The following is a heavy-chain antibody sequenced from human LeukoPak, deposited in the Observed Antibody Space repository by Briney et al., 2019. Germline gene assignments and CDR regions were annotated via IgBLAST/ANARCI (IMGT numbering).Heavy chain of an antibody. CDR1: GFTFSSYG. Sequence: GGSLRLSCAASGFTFSSYGMHWVRQAPGKGLEWVAVISYDGSNKYYADSAKGRFTISRDNSRNTLYLQMNSLRGEDTAVYYCARDKQWLVYGLDVWGQGTTVTVSS. D-gene: IGHD6-19*01. J-gene: IGHJ6*02. CDR3: ARDKQWLVYGLDV. V-gene: IGHV3-30*03. CDR2: ISYDGSNK.